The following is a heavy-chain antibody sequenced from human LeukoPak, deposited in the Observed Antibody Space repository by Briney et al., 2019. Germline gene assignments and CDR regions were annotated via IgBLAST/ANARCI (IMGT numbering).Heavy chain of an antibody. CDR1: GGSFRRYY. Sequence: SETLSLTCTLSGGSFRRYYGSWIRQPPGGGRECMGNIFYCGRTNYTPSLKSRVTISVHRSKNQFSLKVSSVTAADTAVYYCARVQETPMGSYFDSWGQGTLVTVSS. D-gene: IGHD5-18*01. CDR3: ARVQETPMGSYFDS. V-gene: IGHV4-59*13. CDR2: IFYCGRT. J-gene: IGHJ4*02.